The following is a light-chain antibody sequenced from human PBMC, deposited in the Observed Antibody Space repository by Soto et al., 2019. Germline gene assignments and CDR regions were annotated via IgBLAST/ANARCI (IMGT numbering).Light chain of an antibody. CDR1: QSISSY. J-gene: IGKJ5*01. V-gene: IGKV1-39*01. CDR3: QQSYSTPQIT. Sequence: SPSSLSASVGDRVTITCRASQSISSYLNWYQQKPGKAPKLLIYAASSLQSGVPSRFSGTGSGTDFTLTTSSLQPEDFATYYCQQSYSTPQITFGQGTRLEIK. CDR2: AAS.